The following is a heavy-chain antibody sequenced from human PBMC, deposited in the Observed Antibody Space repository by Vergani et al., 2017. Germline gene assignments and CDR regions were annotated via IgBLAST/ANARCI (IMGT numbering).Heavy chain of an antibody. CDR1: GYTFTRYA. J-gene: IGHJ4*02. CDR3: ARVLNGYDSCGSLGN. D-gene: IGHD3-22*01. V-gene: IGHV7-4-1*02. Sequence: QVQLVQSGSELKKPGASVKISGKASGYTFTRYAINWVRQAPGQGLEWMGWINTTTGNPTYATGFTGRCVFSLDTSVTAAYLQLNSLKAEDSALYYCARVLNGYDSCGSLGNWGQAPLPTVSS. CDR2: INTTTGNP.